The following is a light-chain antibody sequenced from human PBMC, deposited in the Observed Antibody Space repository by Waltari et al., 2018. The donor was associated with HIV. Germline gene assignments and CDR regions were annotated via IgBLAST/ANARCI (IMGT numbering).Light chain of an antibody. V-gene: IGLV10-54*04. J-gene: IGLJ3*02. CDR3: SGWDSSLGAWV. CDR2: RNN. CDR1: SNHVGHQG. Sequence: QAGLTQPPSVSKDLRQTATLTCTGDSNHVGHQGAAWLQQHQGHPPKLLSYRNNNRPSGISERFSASRSGNTASLTITGLQPEDEADYYCSGWDSSLGAWVFGGGTKLTVL.